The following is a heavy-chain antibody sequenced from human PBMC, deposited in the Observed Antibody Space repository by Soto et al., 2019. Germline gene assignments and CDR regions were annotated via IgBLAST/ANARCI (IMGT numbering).Heavy chain of an antibody. CDR1: GFTFDDYG. CDR2: INWNGGST. V-gene: IGHV3-20*01. J-gene: IGHJ3*02. CDR3: ARAYCSGGSCYRRAFDI. D-gene: IGHD2-15*01. Sequence: GGSLRLSCAASGFTFDDYGMSWVRQAPGKGLEWVSGINWNGGSTGYVDSVKGRFTISRDNAKNSLYLQMNSLRAEDTALYHCARAYCSGGSCYRRAFDIWGQGTMVTVSS.